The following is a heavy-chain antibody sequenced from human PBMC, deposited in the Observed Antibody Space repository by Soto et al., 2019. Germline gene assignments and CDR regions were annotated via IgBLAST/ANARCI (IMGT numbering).Heavy chain of an antibody. V-gene: IGHV4-59*01. J-gene: IGHJ4*02. CDR2: IYYSGST. CDR3: ARASSYYYDSSGYYDY. CDR1: GGSISSYY. Sequence: SETLSLTCTVSGGSISSYYWSWIRQPPGKGLEWIGYIYYSGSTNYNPSLKSRVAISVDTSKNQFSLKLSSVTAADTAVYYCARASSYYYDSSGYYDYWGQGTLVTVSS. D-gene: IGHD3-22*01.